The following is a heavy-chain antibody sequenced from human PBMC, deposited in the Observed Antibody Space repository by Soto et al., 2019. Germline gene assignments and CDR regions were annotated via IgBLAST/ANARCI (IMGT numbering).Heavy chain of an antibody. J-gene: IGHJ3*02. V-gene: IGHV5-10-1*01. CDR1: GYSFTSDS. CDR2: FDPSDSYT. Sequence: GESLKISCKGSGYSFTSDSISWVRQMPGKGLEWMGRFDPSDSYTNYSPSFQGHVTISADKSISTAYLPWSSLKASATAMYYCARVSVYYDSSGSPDAFDIWGQGTMV. D-gene: IGHD3-22*01. CDR3: ARVSVYYDSSGSPDAFDI.